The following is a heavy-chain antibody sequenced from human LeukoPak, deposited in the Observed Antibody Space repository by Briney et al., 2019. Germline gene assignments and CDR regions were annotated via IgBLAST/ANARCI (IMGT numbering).Heavy chain of an antibody. CDR2: ISYDGSNK. CDR3: AKDLSSSSGYFQH. J-gene: IGHJ1*01. Sequence: GRSLRLSCAASGFTFSSYGMHWVRQAPGKGLEWVPVISYDGSNKYYGDSVKGRFTISRDNSKNTLYLQMNSLRAEDTAVYYCAKDLSSSSGYFQHWGQGTLVTVSS. CDR1: GFTFSSYG. D-gene: IGHD6-6*01. V-gene: IGHV3-30*18.